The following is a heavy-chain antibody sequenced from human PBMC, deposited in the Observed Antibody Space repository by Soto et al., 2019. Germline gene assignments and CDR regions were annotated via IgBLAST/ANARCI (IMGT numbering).Heavy chain of an antibody. J-gene: IGHJ4*02. CDR2: ATTDKGKT. D-gene: IGHD3-22*01. CDR3: ARVDHYYDSSGYPIYYFDY. V-gene: IGHV1-18*01. Sequence: GASVKVSCKTSGYTFTNFGISWVRQAPGQGLEWMGWATTDKGKTTYAQKFQGRVTMTTDTSTSTAYMELRSLRSDDTDVYYCARVDHYYDSSGYPIYYFDYWGQGTLVTVSS. CDR1: GYTFTNFG.